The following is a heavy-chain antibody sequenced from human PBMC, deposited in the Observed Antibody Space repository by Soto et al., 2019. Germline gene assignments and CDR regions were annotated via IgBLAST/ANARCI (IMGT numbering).Heavy chain of an antibody. CDR1: GYTLTELS. Sequence: QVPLVQSGAEVKKPGASVKVSCKVSGYTLTELSMHWVRQAPGKGLEWMGGFDPEDGETIYAQKFQGRVTMTEDTSTDTAYMELSSLRSEDTAVYYCATFWIAVAGEGWDYGMDVWGQGTTVTVSS. CDR3: ATFWIAVAGEGWDYGMDV. CDR2: FDPEDGET. V-gene: IGHV1-24*01. D-gene: IGHD6-19*01. J-gene: IGHJ6*02.